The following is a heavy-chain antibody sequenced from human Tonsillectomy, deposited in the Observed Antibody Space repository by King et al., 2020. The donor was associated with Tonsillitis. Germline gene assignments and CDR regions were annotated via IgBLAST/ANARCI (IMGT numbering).Heavy chain of an antibody. D-gene: IGHD1-7*01. CDR1: GGSFSGYY. CDR3: ARGGTGTIPRGWFDP. J-gene: IGHJ5*02. V-gene: IGHV4-34*01. Sequence: VQLQQWGAGLLKPSETLSLTCAVYGGSFSGYYWSWIRQPPGKGLEWIGEINHSGSTNYNPSLKSRVTISVDTSKNQFSLKLSSVTAAYTAVYYCARGGTGTIPRGWFDPWGQGTLVTVSS. CDR2: INHSGST.